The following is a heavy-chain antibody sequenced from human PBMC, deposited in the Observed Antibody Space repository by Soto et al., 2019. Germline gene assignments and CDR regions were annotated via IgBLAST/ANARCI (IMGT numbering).Heavy chain of an antibody. Sequence: QVQLQQWGAGLLKPSETLSLTCAVYGGSFSGYYWSWIRQPPGKGLEWIGEINHSGSTNYNPSLKSRVNLSEDTSKNQFSLKLSSVTAADTPVYYCARLVDGSGWHFDYWGQGTLVTVSS. CDR1: GGSFSGYY. D-gene: IGHD6-19*01. V-gene: IGHV4-34*01. CDR3: ARLVDGSGWHFDY. J-gene: IGHJ4*02. CDR2: INHSGST.